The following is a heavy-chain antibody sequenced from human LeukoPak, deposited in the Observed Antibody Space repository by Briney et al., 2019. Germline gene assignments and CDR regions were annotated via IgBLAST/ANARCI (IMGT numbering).Heavy chain of an antibody. Sequence: PSETLSLTCTVSGGSISSDYWSWIRQPPGKGLEWIGYIYYRGSTNYNPSLKSRVTISVDTSKNQFTLKLSSVTAADTAVYYCARLSGYSSGHYYSDYWGQGTLVTVSS. CDR1: GGSISSDY. V-gene: IGHV4-59*01. J-gene: IGHJ4*02. D-gene: IGHD3-22*01. CDR2: IYYRGST. CDR3: ARLSGYSSGHYYSDY.